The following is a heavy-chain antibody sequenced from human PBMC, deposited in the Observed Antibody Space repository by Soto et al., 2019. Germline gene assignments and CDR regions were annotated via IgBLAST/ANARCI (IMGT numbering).Heavy chain of an antibody. D-gene: IGHD6-13*01. J-gene: IGHJ4*02. CDR2: ISWDGGST. Sequence: EVQLVESGGVVVQPGGSLRLSCAASGFTFDDYTMHWVRQAPGKGLEWVSLISWDGGSTYYAASVKGRFTISRDNSKNSLYLQMNSLRTEDTALYYCAKEASSSSWYRTFDYWGQGTLVTVSS. V-gene: IGHV3-43*01. CDR1: GFTFDDYT. CDR3: AKEASSSSWYRTFDY.